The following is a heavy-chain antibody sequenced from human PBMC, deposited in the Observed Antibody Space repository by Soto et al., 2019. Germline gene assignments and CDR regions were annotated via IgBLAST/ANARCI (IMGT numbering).Heavy chain of an antibody. V-gene: IGHV1-69*13. Sequence: EASVKVSCKASGYTFTSYYISWVRQAPGQGLEWMGGIIPIFGTANYAQKFQGRVTITADESTSTAYMELSSLRSEDTAVYYCALLIAAAGPPLPFDYWGQGTLVTVSS. CDR2: IIPIFGTA. CDR3: ALLIAAAGPPLPFDY. CDR1: GYTFTSYY. J-gene: IGHJ4*02. D-gene: IGHD6-13*01.